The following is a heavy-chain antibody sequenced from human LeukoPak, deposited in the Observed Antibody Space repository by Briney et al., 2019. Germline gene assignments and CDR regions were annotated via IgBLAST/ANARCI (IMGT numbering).Heavy chain of an antibody. D-gene: IGHD2-2*01. CDR1: GFTFSTYW. V-gene: IGHV3-7*04. CDR3: ARGGYQLLWY. J-gene: IGHJ4*02. CDR2: IRQDGSEK. Sequence: GGSLRLSCAASGFTFSTYWMSWVRQAPGTGLERVASIRQDGSEKSYVDSVKGRFTISRDNAKNSLYLQMNSLRAEDTAVYYCARGGYQLLWYWGQGTLATVSS.